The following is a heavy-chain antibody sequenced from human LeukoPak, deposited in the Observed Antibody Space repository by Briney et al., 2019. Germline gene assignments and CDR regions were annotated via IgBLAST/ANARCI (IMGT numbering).Heavy chain of an antibody. J-gene: IGHJ4*02. CDR1: GFTVSSNY. Sequence: GGSLRLSCAASGFTVSSNYMSWVRQAPGKGLEWVSVIYSGGSTYYADSVKGRFTISRDNSKNTLYLQMNSLRAEDTAVYYCARALPTTYYFDYWGQGTLVTVSS. CDR2: IYSGGST. CDR3: ARALPTTYYFDY. V-gene: IGHV3-53*01. D-gene: IGHD1-14*01.